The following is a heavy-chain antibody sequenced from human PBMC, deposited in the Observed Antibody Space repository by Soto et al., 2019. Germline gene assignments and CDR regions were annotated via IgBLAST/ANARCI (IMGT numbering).Heavy chain of an antibody. CDR3: AKTLMSTIGHFDS. V-gene: IGHV3-23*01. CDR2: ISGIGHSM. D-gene: IGHD2-8*01. J-gene: IGHJ4*02. Sequence: EVQLLESGGGLVQPGESLRLSCAASGFIFSSYAMSWVRQAPGKGLEWVSSISGIGHSMYYADSVKGRFLISRDNSKNTLYLQMNSLRAEDTTVYYCAKTLMSTIGHFDSWGQGTLITVSS. CDR1: GFIFSSYA.